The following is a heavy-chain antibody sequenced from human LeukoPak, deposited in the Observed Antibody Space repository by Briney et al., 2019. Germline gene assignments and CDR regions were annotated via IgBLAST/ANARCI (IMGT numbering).Heavy chain of an antibody. Sequence: GAPVTVSCKASGGTFSSYAISWVRQAPGQGLEWMGGIIPVFGTANYAQKFQGRVTITADESTSTAYMELSSLRSEDTAVYYCASPLTTSGGMDVWGQGTTVTVSS. D-gene: IGHD3-10*02. CDR2: IIPVFGTA. CDR1: GGTFSSYA. J-gene: IGHJ6*02. CDR3: ASPLTTSGGMDV. V-gene: IGHV1-69*13.